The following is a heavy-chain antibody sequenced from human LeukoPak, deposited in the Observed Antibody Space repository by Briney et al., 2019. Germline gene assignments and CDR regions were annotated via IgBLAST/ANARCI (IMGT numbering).Heavy chain of an antibody. Sequence: ASVKVSCKASGHTFSGNYMHWVRQAPGQGLEWMGWTSPNSGDTNYAQKFQGRVTLTRDTSISTAYMELSRLRSDDTAVYYCAGGSGDYSPDYWGQGTLVTVPS. D-gene: IGHD3-22*01. CDR1: GHTFSGNY. CDR2: TSPNSGDT. J-gene: IGHJ4*02. V-gene: IGHV1-2*02. CDR3: AGGSGDYSPDY.